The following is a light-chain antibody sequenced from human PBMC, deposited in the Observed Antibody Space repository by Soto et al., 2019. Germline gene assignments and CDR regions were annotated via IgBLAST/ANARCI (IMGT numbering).Light chain of an antibody. CDR3: QSYDSSLSGPV. V-gene: IGLV1-40*01. J-gene: IGLJ1*01. Sequence: QSVLTQPPSVSGAPGQRVTISCTGSSSNIGAGYDVHWYQQLPGTAPKLLIYGNSNRPSGVPDRFSGSKSGTSASLAITGHQAEDEADSYCQSYDSSLSGPVFGTGTQLTVL. CDR1: SSNIGAGYD. CDR2: GNS.